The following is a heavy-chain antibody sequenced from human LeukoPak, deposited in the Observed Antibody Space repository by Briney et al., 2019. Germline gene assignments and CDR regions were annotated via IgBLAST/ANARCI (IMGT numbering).Heavy chain of an antibody. D-gene: IGHD7-27*01. V-gene: IGHV4-39*01. Sequence: PSETLSLTCTVSGGSISSSSYYWGWIRQPPGKGLEWIGSIYYSGSTYYNPSLKSRVTISVDTSKNQFSLKLSSVTAADTAVYYCARQGGLTGDEYYFDYWGRGTLVTVSS. CDR2: IYYSGST. CDR3: ARQGGLTGDEYYFDY. CDR1: GGSISSSSYY. J-gene: IGHJ4*02.